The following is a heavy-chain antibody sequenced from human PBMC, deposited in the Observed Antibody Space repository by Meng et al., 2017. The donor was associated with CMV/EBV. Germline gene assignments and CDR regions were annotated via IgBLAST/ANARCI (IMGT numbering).Heavy chain of an antibody. Sequence: CAASGFTFSAYAMHWVRQAPGKGLEWVAIISYHGRDKYYADSVKGRFTVSRDNSKNTLYLEMNSLRAEDTAMYYCARDAMARPYFDYWGQGMLVTVSS. J-gene: IGHJ4*02. CDR1: GFTFSAYA. V-gene: IGHV3-30-3*01. CDR3: ARDAMARPYFDY. CDR2: ISYHGRDK. D-gene: IGHD2-2*01.